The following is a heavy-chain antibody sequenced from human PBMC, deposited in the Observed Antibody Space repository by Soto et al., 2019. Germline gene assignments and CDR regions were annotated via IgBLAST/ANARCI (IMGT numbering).Heavy chain of an antibody. Sequence: ASVKVSCKASGYTFTSYGISWVRQAPGQGLEWMGWISAYNGNTNYAQKLQGRVTMTTDTSTSTAYMELRSLRSDDTAVSYCARDRGGSYRSPAVDYWGQGTLVTVSS. CDR1: GYTFTSYG. D-gene: IGHD1-26*01. CDR2: ISAYNGNT. V-gene: IGHV1-18*04. CDR3: ARDRGGSYRSPAVDY. J-gene: IGHJ4*02.